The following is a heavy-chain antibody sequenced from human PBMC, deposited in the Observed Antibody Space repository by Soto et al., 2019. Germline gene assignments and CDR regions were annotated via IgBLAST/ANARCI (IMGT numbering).Heavy chain of an antibody. CDR2: IYYSGST. Sequence: SETLSLTCTIFGASISNYYWSWIRQPPGKGLEWIGYIYYSGSTNYNPSLKSRVTISVDTSKKQFSLKLSSVTATDTAVYYCARLPGYSSGVFDYWGRGSLVTVSS. CDR3: ARLPGYSSGVFDY. V-gene: IGHV4-59*08. J-gene: IGHJ4*02. CDR1: GASISNYY. D-gene: IGHD6-19*01.